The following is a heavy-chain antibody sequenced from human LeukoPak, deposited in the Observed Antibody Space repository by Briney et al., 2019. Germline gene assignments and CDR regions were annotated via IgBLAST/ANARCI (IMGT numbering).Heavy chain of an antibody. D-gene: IGHD3-10*01. CDR3: ASDHGTMVRGASGFDY. CDR1: GGSFSGYY. J-gene: IGHJ4*02. Sequence: PSETLSLTCAVYGGSFSGYYWSWIRQPPGKGLEWIGEINHSGSTNYNPSLKSRVTISVDTSKDQFSLKLSSVTAADTAVYYCASDHGTMVRGASGFDYWGQGTLVTVSS. V-gene: IGHV4-34*01. CDR2: INHSGST.